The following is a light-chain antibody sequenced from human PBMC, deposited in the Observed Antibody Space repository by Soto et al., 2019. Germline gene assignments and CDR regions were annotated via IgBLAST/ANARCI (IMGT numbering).Light chain of an antibody. Sequence: DIVMTQTPHSLPVTPGEPASISCRSSQSLLDRDDGKPCLDWYRRKPGECPHLRIYTVSYRASGGADGFSGSGSGTDFTLNISRVEAEDAGVCYCMHRLEIQLSLGGGTKGDIK. J-gene: IGKJ4*01. CDR1: QSLLDRDDGKPC. CDR3: MHRLEIQLS. V-gene: IGKV2-40*01. CDR2: TVS.